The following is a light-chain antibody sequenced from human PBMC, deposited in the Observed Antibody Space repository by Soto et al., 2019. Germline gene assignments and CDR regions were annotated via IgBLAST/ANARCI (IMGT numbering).Light chain of an antibody. CDR3: QQYSWAPIT. V-gene: IGKV3-20*01. CDR2: GAY. J-gene: IGKJ5*01. Sequence: EIVLTQSPGTLSLSPGERATLSCRASQSVSSSYLAWYQQKPGQAHRLLIYGAYTRTTGIPDRFSGSGSGTDFTLTIRRLETEDFAVYYCQQYSWAPITVGQGTRLEIK. CDR1: QSVSSSY.